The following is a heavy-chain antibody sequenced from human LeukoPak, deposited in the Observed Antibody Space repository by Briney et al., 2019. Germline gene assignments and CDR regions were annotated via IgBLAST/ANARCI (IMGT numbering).Heavy chain of an antibody. D-gene: IGHD2/OR15-2a*01. V-gene: IGHV3-21*01. CDR3: ARDLLDAFDI. CDR2: ISSSSSYI. CDR1: GFTFSSYS. J-gene: IGHJ3*02. Sequence: GGSLRFSCAASGFTFSSYSMNWVRQAPGKGLEWVSSISSSSSYIYYADSVKGRFTISRDNAKNSLYLQMNSLRAEDTAVYYCARDLLDAFDIWGQGTMVTVSS.